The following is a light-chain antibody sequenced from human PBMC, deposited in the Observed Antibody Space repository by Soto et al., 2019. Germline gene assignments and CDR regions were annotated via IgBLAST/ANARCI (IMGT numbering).Light chain of an antibody. J-gene: IGKJ5*01. Sequence: EIVLTQSPGTLSLSPGERATLSCRASQSVSANYLAWYQQKPGQAPRLLMYGASSRATGIPDRFSGSGSGTDFTLTISRLEPEEFAVYYCQQYGSSPITFGQGTRLEIK. CDR2: GAS. CDR1: QSVSANY. V-gene: IGKV3-20*01. CDR3: QQYGSSPIT.